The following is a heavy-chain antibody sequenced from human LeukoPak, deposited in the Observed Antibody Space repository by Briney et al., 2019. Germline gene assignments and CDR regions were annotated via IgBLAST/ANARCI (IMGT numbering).Heavy chain of an antibody. Sequence: TSETLSLNCTVSGDSTTGYYWTWIRQPPGRGLEWIGYIYYSGSTNYNPSLKSRVTMSVDPSKNQVSLKLGSVTAADTAVYYCARRIAAAGTYFDYWGQGTLVTVSS. J-gene: IGHJ4*02. CDR2: IYYSGST. D-gene: IGHD6-13*01. V-gene: IGHV4-59*08. CDR3: ARRIAAAGTYFDY. CDR1: GDSTTGYY.